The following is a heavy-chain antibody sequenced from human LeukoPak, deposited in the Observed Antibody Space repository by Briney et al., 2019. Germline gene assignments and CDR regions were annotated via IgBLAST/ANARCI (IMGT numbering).Heavy chain of an antibody. CDR3: ARENGPYYYYYYMDV. D-gene: IGHD2-8*01. V-gene: IGHV3-74*01. J-gene: IGHJ6*03. Sequence: GGSLRLSCAASGFTFSSYWMHWVRQAPGKGLVWVSRINSDGSSTSYADSVKGRFTISRDNAKNTLYLQMNSLRAEDTAVYYCARENGPYYYYYYMDVWGKGTTVTVSS. CDR2: INSDGSST. CDR1: GFTFSSYW.